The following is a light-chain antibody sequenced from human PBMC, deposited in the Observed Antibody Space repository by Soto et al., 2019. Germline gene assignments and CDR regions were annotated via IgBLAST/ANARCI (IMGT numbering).Light chain of an antibody. CDR3: QVWDISSGHVV. J-gene: IGLJ2*01. CDR2: QNN. CDR1: KLGDKY. Sequence: SYELTQPPSVSVSPGQTASITCSGDKLGDKYACWYQQKPGQSPVLVIYQNNKRPSGIPERFSGSNSGNTATLTISRVEAGDEADYYCQVWDISSGHVVFGGGTKLTVL. V-gene: IGLV3-1*01.